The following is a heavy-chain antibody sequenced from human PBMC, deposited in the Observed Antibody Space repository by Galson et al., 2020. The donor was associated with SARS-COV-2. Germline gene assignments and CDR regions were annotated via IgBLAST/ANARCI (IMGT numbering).Heavy chain of an antibody. CDR1: GYTLTELS. V-gene: IGHV1-24*01. Sequence: ASVKVSCKVSGYTLTELSMHWVRQAPGKGLEWMGGFDPEDGETIYAQKFQGRVTMTEDTSTDTAYMELSSLRSEDTAVYYCATSASMIKYNWFDPWGQGTLVTVSS. D-gene: IGHD3-22*01. J-gene: IGHJ5*02. CDR2: FDPEDGET. CDR3: ATSASMIKYNWFDP.